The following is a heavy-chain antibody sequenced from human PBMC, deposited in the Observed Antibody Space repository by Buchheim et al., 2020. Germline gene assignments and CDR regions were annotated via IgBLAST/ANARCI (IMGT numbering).Heavy chain of an antibody. CDR1: GFTFSSYA. D-gene: IGHD3-10*01. CDR3: AKVWFGESNPFDY. CDR2: ISGSGGST. Sequence: EVQLLESGGGLVQPGGSLRLSCAASGFTFSSYAMSWVRLAPGKGLEWFSSISGSGGSTYYADYVKGRFSIYRGNSKNTLYVQMNSLRAEDSAVYYCAKVWFGESNPFDYWGQGTL. J-gene: IGHJ4*02. V-gene: IGHV3-23*01.